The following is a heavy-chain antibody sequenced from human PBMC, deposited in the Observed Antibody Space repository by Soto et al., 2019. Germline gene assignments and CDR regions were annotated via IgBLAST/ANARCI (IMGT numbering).Heavy chain of an antibody. CDR1: GYTFSTYY. J-gene: IGHJ4*02. CDR2: INPSSGST. CDR3: ARLYRAYCGGDCYSGFDY. D-gene: IGHD2-21*02. Sequence: QVQLVQSGAEVKKPGASVKVSCKASGYTFSTYYMHWVRQAPGQGLEWMGIINPSSGSTNYAQMFKGRVTLTRDTSTSTVYMDLSSLRSEDTGVYYCARLYRAYCGGDCYSGFDYWGQGTLVTISS. V-gene: IGHV1-46*01.